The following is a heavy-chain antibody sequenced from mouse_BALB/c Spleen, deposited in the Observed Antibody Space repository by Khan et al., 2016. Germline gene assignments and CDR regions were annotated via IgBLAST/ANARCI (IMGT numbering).Heavy chain of an antibody. CDR2: ISIYYDIT. J-gene: IGHJ4*01. CDR3: ARWRDYGYDAMDY. D-gene: IGHD1-2*01. Sequence: QVQLKESGPELVRPGESVKISCKGSGYTFTDYAVHWVKQSHAKSLEWIGVISIYYDITNYNQKFKDRATMTVDKLSSTAYMELARLTSEDSAIYYCARWRDYGYDAMDYWGQGTSVTVSS. V-gene: IGHV1S137*01. CDR1: GYTFTDYA.